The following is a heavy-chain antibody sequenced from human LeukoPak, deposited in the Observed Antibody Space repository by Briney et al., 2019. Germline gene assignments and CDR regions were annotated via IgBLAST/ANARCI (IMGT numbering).Heavy chain of an antibody. V-gene: IGHV3-23*01. J-gene: IGHJ4*02. D-gene: IGHD3-3*01. CDR1: GFTFINYA. Sequence: PGGSLRLSCSASGFTFINYAITWVCQSPGKGLIWVSTFTAGGTTTYYADSVKGRFTTSRDTSTNTLYLHMNSLRAEDTAVYYCCFGVTSSVFFDYWGRGTLVTVSS. CDR2: FTAGGTTT. CDR3: CFGVTSSVFFDY.